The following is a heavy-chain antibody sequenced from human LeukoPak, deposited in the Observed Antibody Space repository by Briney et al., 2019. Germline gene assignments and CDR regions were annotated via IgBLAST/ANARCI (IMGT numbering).Heavy chain of an antibody. CDR1: RYNFTNYW. D-gene: IGHD5-24*01. CDR2: IYPGDSDT. Sequence: KPGDSLKISCKASRYNFTNYWIGWVRQMPGKGLEWMGIIYPGDSDTTYSPSFQGQVTISADKSISTAYLQWSSLKASDTAMYYCARRRDGYNYVGTDYWGQGTLVTVSS. V-gene: IGHV5-51*03. J-gene: IGHJ4*02. CDR3: ARRRDGYNYVGTDY.